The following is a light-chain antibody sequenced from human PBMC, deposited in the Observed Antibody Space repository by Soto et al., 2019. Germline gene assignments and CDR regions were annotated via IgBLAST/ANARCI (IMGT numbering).Light chain of an antibody. CDR2: GAS. Sequence: DIQMTQSPSSLSASVGDSVTITCQASQDIYRYLNWYQQKPGKAPKLLIYGASNLQNGVPSGFSGSGPGTDFTLTISSLQPEHIATYYCQQYDKFPYTFGPGTKVDIK. J-gene: IGKJ3*01. V-gene: IGKV1-33*01. CDR1: QDIYRY. CDR3: QQYDKFPYT.